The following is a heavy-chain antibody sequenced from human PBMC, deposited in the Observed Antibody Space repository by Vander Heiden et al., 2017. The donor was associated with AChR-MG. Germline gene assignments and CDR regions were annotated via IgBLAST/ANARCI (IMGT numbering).Heavy chain of an antibody. Sequence: EVQLLESGGGLVQPGGSLRLSCAASGFTFRTYAMTWVRQAPGKGLEWVSVISGNSGTTYYADSVKGRFTISRDNSKNTLFLQMSSLRAEDTAVYYCVKDIVVVPAAGDSFEYWGQGTLVTVSS. V-gene: IGHV3-23*01. CDR2: ISGNSGTT. CDR3: VKDIVVVPAAGDSFEY. J-gene: IGHJ4*02. D-gene: IGHD2-2*01. CDR1: GFTFRTYA.